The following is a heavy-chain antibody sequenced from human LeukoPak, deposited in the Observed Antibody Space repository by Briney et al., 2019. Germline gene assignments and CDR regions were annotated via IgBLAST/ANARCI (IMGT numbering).Heavy chain of an antibody. J-gene: IGHJ3*02. D-gene: IGHD5-12*01. Sequence: SVKVSCKASGGTFSSYAISWVRQAPGQGLEWMGRIIPILGIANYAQKFQGRVTITADKSTSTAYMELSSLRSEDTAVYYCARVVSYSGYDHLRGLGAFDIWGQGTMVTVSS. CDR1: GGTFSSYA. V-gene: IGHV1-69*04. CDR2: IIPILGIA. CDR3: ARVVSYSGYDHLRGLGAFDI.